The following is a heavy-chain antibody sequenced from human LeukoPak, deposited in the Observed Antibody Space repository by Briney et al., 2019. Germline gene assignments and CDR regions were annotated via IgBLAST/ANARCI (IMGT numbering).Heavy chain of an antibody. CDR1: GGSFSGYY. Sequence: PSETLSLTCAVYGGSFSGYYWSWIRQPPGKGLEWIGYIYYSGSTNYSPSLKSRVTISVDTSKNQFSLKLSSVTAADTAVYYCARLSDYGSGAPDYWGQGTLVTVSS. J-gene: IGHJ4*02. D-gene: IGHD3-10*01. V-gene: IGHV4-59*08. CDR2: IYYSGST. CDR3: ARLSDYGSGAPDY.